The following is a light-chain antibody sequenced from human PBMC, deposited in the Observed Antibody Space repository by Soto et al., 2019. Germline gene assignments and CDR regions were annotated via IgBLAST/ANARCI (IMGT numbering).Light chain of an antibody. Sequence: ELALTQSPGNLSLSPGARATLSCRASQSVDSSYLAWSQQTPGQAPRLLIYGASNRATGIPARFSGSGSGTDFTLTISSIEPEDVAVYDCQQRSSWPIAFGQGTRLEIK. CDR1: QSVDSSY. V-gene: IGKV3D-20*02. CDR2: GAS. CDR3: QQRSSWPIA. J-gene: IGKJ5*01.